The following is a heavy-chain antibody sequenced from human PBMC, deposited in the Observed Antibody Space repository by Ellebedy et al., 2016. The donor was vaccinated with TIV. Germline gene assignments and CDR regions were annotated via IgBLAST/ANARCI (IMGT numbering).Heavy chain of an antibody. Sequence: GGSLRLSCAASGFTFSSYVMHWVRQAPGKGLVWISRISHAGTVITYADSVKGRFTISRDNAKNTLFLQMNSLRAEDTAIYYCAKELVHAIHGFDIWGQGTMVSVSS. CDR3: AKELVHAIHGFDI. V-gene: IGHV3-74*01. CDR2: ISHAGTVI. CDR1: GFTFSSYV. J-gene: IGHJ3*02. D-gene: IGHD2-8*02.